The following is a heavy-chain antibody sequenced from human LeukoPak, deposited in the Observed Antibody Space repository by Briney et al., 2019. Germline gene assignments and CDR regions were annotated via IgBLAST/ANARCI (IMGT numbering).Heavy chain of an antibody. CDR3: ARSGICSGGSCDSDY. D-gene: IGHD2-15*01. CDR2: ISSSSTTK. Sequence: GGSLRLSCPASGFTFSNYAMHWVRQAPGKGLEWVSYISSSSTTKHYADSVKGRFTISRDSAKNSLYLQMNSLRAEDTAVYYCARSGICSGGSCDSDYWGQGTLVTVSS. V-gene: IGHV3-48*01. J-gene: IGHJ4*02. CDR1: GFTFSNYA.